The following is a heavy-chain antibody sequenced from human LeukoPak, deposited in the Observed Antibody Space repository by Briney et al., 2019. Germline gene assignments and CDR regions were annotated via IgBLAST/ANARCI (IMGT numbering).Heavy chain of an antibody. CDR1: GDSISNYY. Sequence: PSETLSLTCSASGDSISNYYWHWIRQPPGKGLEWIGYISYSATTNYNPSLKSRVSFSIDTSKNQFSLKLTSVSAADTAVYFCATGHSSGWFDYWGQGTLVSVSS. CDR3: ATGHSSGWFDY. D-gene: IGHD6-19*01. V-gene: IGHV4-59*01. J-gene: IGHJ4*02. CDR2: ISYSATT.